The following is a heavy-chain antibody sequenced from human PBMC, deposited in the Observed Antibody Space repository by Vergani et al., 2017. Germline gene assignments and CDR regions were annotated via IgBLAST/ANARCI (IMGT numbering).Heavy chain of an antibody. V-gene: IGHV3-23*01. CDR2: ISGGGGST. CDR1: GFTFSSYA. Sequence: EVHLWESGGGLGQPGGSLRLSCVASGFTFSSYAMSWVRQAPGKGLEWVSAISGGGGSTYYADSVKGRFSISRDTSKNTVFLQMHSLRAEDTAIYYCVKEKIDLGSYFFDSWGHGILVTVSS. CDR3: VKEKIDLGSYFFDS. D-gene: IGHD2/OR15-2a*01. J-gene: IGHJ4*01.